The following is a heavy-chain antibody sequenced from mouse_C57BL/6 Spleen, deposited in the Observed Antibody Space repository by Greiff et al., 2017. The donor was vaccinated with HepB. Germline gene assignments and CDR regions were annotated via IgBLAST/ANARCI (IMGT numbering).Heavy chain of an antibody. CDR2: IRLKSDNYAT. CDR3: SLTGWYFDV. D-gene: IGHD4-1*01. J-gene: IGHJ1*03. Sequence: EVMLVESGGGLVQPGGSMKLSCVASGFTFSNYWMNWVRQSPEKGLEWVAQIRLKSDNYATHYAESVKGRFTISRDDSKSSVYLQMNNLRAEDTGIYYCSLTGWYFDVWGTGTTVTVSS. V-gene: IGHV6-3*01. CDR1: GFTFSNYW.